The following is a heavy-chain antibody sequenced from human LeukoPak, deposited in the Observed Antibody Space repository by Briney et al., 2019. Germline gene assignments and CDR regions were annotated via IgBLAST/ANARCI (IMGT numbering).Heavy chain of an antibody. CDR1: GGSISSYY. J-gene: IGHJ4*02. V-gene: IGHV4-59*08. CDR3: ARHSDYYGSGSYYRLDC. D-gene: IGHD3-10*01. Sequence: SETLSLTCTVSGGSISSYYWSWIRQPPGKGLEWIGYIYYRGSTNYNPSLKSRVTISVDTSKNQFSLKLSSVTAADTAVYYCARHSDYYGSGSYYRLDCWGQGTLVTVSS. CDR2: IYYRGST.